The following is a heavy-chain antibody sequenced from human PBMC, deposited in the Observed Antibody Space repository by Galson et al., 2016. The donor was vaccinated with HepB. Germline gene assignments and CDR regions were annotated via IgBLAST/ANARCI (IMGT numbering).Heavy chain of an antibody. CDR1: GYIFSDHA. Sequence: SVKVSCKASGYIFSDHAVHWVRQAPGQGLEWMGWITTANGDTIYSQRFQGRVSITRATSASTVYLDLSSLKSEDTGVYFCARNPLAIISRSGMDVWGQGTTVTVSS. J-gene: IGHJ6*02. V-gene: IGHV1-3*04. CDR2: ITTANGDT. D-gene: IGHD3-9*01. CDR3: ARNPLAIISRSGMDV.